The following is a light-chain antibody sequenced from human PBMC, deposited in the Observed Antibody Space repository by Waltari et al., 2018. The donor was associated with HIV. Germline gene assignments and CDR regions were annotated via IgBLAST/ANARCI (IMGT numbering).Light chain of an antibody. J-gene: IGKJ4*01. Sequence: DIQMTQSPSSLSASVGDRVPIPCRASQSISSFLNWYQQKPGKAPSLLIYTASSLQSGVPSRFRGSGSGTDFTLTISSLQPEDFATYYCQQSYSDPPTFGGGSKVAIK. CDR1: QSISSF. V-gene: IGKV1-39*01. CDR2: TAS. CDR3: QQSYSDPPT.